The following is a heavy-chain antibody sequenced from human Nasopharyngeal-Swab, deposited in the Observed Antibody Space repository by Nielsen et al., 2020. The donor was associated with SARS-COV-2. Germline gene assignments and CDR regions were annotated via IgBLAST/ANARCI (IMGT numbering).Heavy chain of an antibody. J-gene: IGHJ6*02. Sequence: SETLSLTCTVSGGSISSGSYYWSWVRQPAGKGLEWTGRIYTSGSTNYNPSLKSRVTISVDTSKNQFSLKLSSVTAADTAVYYCARSLGIVVVPAARYYYYGMDVWGQGTTVTVSS. CDR3: ARSLGIVVVPAARYYYYGMDV. CDR2: IYTSGST. CDR1: GGSISSGSYY. D-gene: IGHD2-2*03. V-gene: IGHV4-61*02.